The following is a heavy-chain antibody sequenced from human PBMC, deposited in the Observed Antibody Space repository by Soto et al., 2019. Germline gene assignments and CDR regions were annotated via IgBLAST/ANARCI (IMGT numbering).Heavy chain of an antibody. D-gene: IGHD1-1*01. CDR1: GGTFSSYT. V-gene: IGHV1-69*04. Sequence: ASVKVSCKASGGTFSSYTISWVRQAPGQGLEWMGRIIPILGIANYAQKFQGRVTITADKSTSTAYMELSSLRSEDTAVYYCARDLNRGRNWNDFTLGAFDIWGQGTMVTVSS. CDR3: ARDLNRGRNWNDFTLGAFDI. CDR2: IIPILGIA. J-gene: IGHJ3*02.